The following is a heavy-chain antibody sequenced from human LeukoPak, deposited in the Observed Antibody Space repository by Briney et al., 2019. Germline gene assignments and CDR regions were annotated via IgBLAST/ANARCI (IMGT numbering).Heavy chain of an antibody. V-gene: IGHV1-2*02. Sequence: SVKVSCKASGYTFTSYGISWVRQAPGQGLEWMGWINPNSGGTNYAQKFQGRVTMTRDTSISTAYMELSRLRSDDTAVYYCAREGAAAGKGAHYFDYWGQGTLVTVSS. CDR3: AREGAAAGKGAHYFDY. J-gene: IGHJ4*02. CDR1: GYTFTSYG. CDR2: INPNSGGT. D-gene: IGHD6-13*01.